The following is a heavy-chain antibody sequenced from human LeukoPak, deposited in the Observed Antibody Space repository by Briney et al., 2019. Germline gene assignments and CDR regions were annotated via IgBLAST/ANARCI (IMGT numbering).Heavy chain of an antibody. CDR3: ARVRGTFETD. J-gene: IGHJ1*01. D-gene: IGHD2/OR15-2a*01. CDR2: LYYSGST. V-gene: IGHV4-59*01. CDR1: GASISTYY. Sequence: SETLSLTCTVPGASISTYYWSWIRQPPGKGLEWIGYLYYSGSTTYSPSLKSRVTMSVDTPKSQFSLKLNSVTAADTAIYYCARVRGTFETDWGQGTLVTVSS.